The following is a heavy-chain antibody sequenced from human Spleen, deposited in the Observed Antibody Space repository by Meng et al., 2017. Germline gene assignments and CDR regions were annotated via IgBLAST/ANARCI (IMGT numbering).Heavy chain of an antibody. CDR1: GGSISSGDYH. J-gene: IGHJ4*02. CDR2: IDNSGTT. D-gene: IGHD6-19*01. V-gene: IGHV4-30-4*01. Sequence: QVQLQESGPGLVKPSQTLSLTCTVSGGSISSGDYHWSWIRQPPGKGLEWIGYIDNSGTTNYNPSLTSRLSISVDTSKNQFSLKLSSVTAADTAVYYCARGGIAVAGPYFDYWGQGTLVTVSS. CDR3: ARGGIAVAGPYFDY.